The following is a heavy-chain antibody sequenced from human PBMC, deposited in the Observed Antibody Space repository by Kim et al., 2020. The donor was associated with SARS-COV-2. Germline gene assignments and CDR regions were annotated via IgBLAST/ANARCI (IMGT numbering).Heavy chain of an antibody. Sequence: DSVKGRFTISRDKSKNTLYLQMNSLRAEDTAVYYCARDRDSSSLFGMDVWGQGTTVTVSS. D-gene: IGHD6-13*01. CDR3: ARDRDSSSLFGMDV. J-gene: IGHJ6*02. V-gene: IGHV3-66*01.